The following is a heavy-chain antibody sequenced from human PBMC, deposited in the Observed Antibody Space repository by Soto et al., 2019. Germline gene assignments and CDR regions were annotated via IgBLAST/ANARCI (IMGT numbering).Heavy chain of an antibody. Sequence: RASVKVSCKASGGTFSSYAISWVRQAPGQGLEWMGGIIPIFGTANYAQKFQGRVTITADKSTSTAYMELSSLRSEDTAVYYCARGTSRTIFAVVISHVSYYYGMDVWGQGTTVTVYS. CDR1: GGTFSSYA. CDR2: IIPIFGTA. V-gene: IGHV1-69*06. CDR3: ARGTSRTIFAVVISHVSYYYGMDV. D-gene: IGHD3-3*01. J-gene: IGHJ6*02.